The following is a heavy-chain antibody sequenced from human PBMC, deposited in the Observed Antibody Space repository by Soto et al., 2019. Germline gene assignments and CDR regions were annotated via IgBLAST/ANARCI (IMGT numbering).Heavy chain of an antibody. D-gene: IGHD2-15*01. V-gene: IGHV1-69*04. Sequence: ASVKVSCKASGGTFSSYTISWVRQAPGQGLEWMGRIIPILGIANYAQKFQGRVTITADKSTSTAYMELSSLRSEDTAVYYCAREYCSGGSCYSGAFDIWGQGTMVTVS. CDR1: GGTFSSYT. CDR2: IIPILGIA. J-gene: IGHJ3*02. CDR3: AREYCSGGSCYSGAFDI.